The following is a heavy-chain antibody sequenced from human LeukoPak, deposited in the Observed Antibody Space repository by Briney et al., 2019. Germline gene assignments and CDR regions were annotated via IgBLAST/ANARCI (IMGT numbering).Heavy chain of an antibody. V-gene: IGHV4-34*01. D-gene: IGHD3-16*02. Sequence: SETLSLTCAVYGGSFSGYYWSWIRQPRGEGLEWIGEINHSGSTNYNPSLKSRVTISVDTSKKQFSLKLSSVTAADTAVYYCARGLSAVVYWGQGTLVTVSS. CDR1: GGSFSGYY. J-gene: IGHJ4*02. CDR2: INHSGST. CDR3: ARGLSAVVY.